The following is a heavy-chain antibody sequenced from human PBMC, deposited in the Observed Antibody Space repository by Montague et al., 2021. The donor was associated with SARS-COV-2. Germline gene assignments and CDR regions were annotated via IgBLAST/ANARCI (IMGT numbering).Heavy chain of an antibody. CDR3: AKQRGPATTTFDY. J-gene: IGHJ4*02. Sequence: SLRLSCAASGFSFDTYGMSWVRQAPGQGLEWVSSIRGDGDKTYYSGSVKGRFTISRDTSSNTLNLQMISLKAEGTAIYFCAKQRGPATTTFDYWGQGTLVTVSS. CDR2: IRGDGDKT. CDR1: GFSFDTYG. D-gene: IGHD1/OR15-1a*01. V-gene: IGHV3-23*01.